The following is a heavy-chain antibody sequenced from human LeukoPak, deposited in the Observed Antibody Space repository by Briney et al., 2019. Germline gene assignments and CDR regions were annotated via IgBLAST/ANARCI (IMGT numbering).Heavy chain of an antibody. CDR1: GGSISTSSYY. V-gene: IGHV4-39*01. D-gene: IGHD2-2*01. CDR2: IFYSGST. CDR3: ARRDRYCSSTSCYGHRFDP. J-gene: IGHJ5*02. Sequence: SETLSLTCTVSGGSISTSSYYWGWIRQPPGKGLEWIGSIFYSGSTYYIPSLKSRVIISVDTSKNQFSLKLSSVTAADTAVYYCARRDRYCSSTSCYGHRFDPWGQGTLVTVSS.